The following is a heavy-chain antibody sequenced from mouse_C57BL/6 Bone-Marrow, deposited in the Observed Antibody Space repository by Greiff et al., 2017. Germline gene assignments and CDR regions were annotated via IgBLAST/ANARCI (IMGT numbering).Heavy chain of an antibody. CDR3: ARRDYYGSSYAY. J-gene: IGHJ3*01. D-gene: IGHD1-1*01. Sequence: VQLQQSGAELARPGASVKLSCKASGYTFTSYGISWVKQRTGQGLEWIGEIYPRSGNTYYNEKFKGKATLTADKSSSTAYMELSSLTSEDSAVYFCARRDYYGSSYAYWGQGTLVTVSA. V-gene: IGHV1-81*01. CDR1: GYTFTSYG. CDR2: IYPRSGNT.